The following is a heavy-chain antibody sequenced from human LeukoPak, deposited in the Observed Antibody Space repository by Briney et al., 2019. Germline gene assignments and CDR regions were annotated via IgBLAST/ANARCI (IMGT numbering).Heavy chain of an antibody. J-gene: IGHJ4*02. CDR1: GYTFTGYY. CDR3: ARPDRWFGEFYDY. D-gene: IGHD3-10*01. V-gene: IGHV1-2*02. CDR2: INPNSGGT. Sequence: ASVKVSCKASGYTFTGYYMHWVRQAPGQGLEWMGWINPNSGGTSYAQKFQGRVTMTRDTSISTAYMELSRLRSDDTAVYYCARPDRWFGEFYDYWGQGTLVTVSS.